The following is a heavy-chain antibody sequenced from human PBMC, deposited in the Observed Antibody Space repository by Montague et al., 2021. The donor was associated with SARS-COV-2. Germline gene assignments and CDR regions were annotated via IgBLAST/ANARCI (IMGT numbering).Heavy chain of an antibody. V-gene: IGHV4-39*01. J-gene: IGHJ3*01. Sequence: SETLSLTCTVSGLSISNSIYYWGWIRQPPGKGLERIGSIYYTGSTYYNPSLKSRVTISMNTSNNQFFLKLTSVTAADTAVYYCARPGRGYSYGLDAFEVWGQGTMVTVSS. CDR3: ARPGRGYSYGLDAFEV. D-gene: IGHD5-18*01. CDR2: IYYTGST. CDR1: GLSISNSIYY.